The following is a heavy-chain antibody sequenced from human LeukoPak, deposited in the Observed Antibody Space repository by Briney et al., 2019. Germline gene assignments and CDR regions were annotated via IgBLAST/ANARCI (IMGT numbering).Heavy chain of an antibody. D-gene: IGHD6-6*01. J-gene: IGHJ6*03. Sequence: ASVKVSCKASGYTFTSYYMHWVRQAPGQGLEWMGIINPSGGSTSYAQKFQGRVTMTRDMSTSTVYMELSSLRSEDTAVYYCAKRVKYSSSSGTCMDVWGKGTTVTVSS. CDR3: AKRVKYSSSSGTCMDV. V-gene: IGHV1-46*01. CDR1: GYTFTSYY. CDR2: INPSGGST.